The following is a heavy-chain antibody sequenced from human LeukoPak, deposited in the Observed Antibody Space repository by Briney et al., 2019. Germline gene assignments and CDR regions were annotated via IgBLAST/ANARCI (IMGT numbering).Heavy chain of an antibody. J-gene: IGHJ3*02. CDR2: IYYSGST. CDR3: ARLWDYVWGSYRTSKADAFDI. CDR1: GGSISSSSYY. V-gene: IGHV4-39*01. D-gene: IGHD3-16*02. Sequence: SETLSLTCTVSGGSISSSSYYWGWIRQPPGKGLEWIGSIYYSGSTYYNPSLKSRVTISVDTSKNQFSLKLSSVTAADTAVYHCARLWDYVWGSYRTSKADAFDIWGQGTMVTVSS.